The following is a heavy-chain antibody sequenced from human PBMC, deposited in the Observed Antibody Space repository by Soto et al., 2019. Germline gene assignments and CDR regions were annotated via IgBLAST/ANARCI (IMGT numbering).Heavy chain of an antibody. D-gene: IGHD3-22*01. V-gene: IGHV1-18*01. J-gene: IGHJ6*02. CDR3: ARDQGYYDSSGYYIYYYGMDV. CDR1: GYTFTSYG. Sequence: ASVKVSRKASGYTFTSYGISWVRQAPGQGLEWMGWISAYNGNTNYAQKLQGRVTMTTDTSTSTAYMELRSLRSDDTAVYYCARDQGYYDSSGYYIYYYGMDVWGQGTTVTVSS. CDR2: ISAYNGNT.